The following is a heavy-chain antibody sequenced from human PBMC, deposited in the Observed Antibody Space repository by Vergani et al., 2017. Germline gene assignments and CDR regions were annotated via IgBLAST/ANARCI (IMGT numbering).Heavy chain of an antibody. D-gene: IGHD3-22*01. CDR3: AGDLPSSSGYWYFDL. J-gene: IGHJ2*01. CDR1: GYTFTSYG. Sequence: QVQLVQSGAEVKKPGASVKVSCKASGYTFTSYGISWVRQAPGQGLEWMGWISANNGNTNYAQKLQGRVTMTTDTSTSTAYMELRSLGSDATAVYYCAGDLPSSSGYWYFDLWGRGTLVTGSS. CDR2: ISANNGNT. V-gene: IGHV1-18*04.